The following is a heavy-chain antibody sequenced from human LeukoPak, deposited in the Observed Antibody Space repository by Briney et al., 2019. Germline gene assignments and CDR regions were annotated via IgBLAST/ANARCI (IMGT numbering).Heavy chain of an antibody. Sequence: SETLSLTCTVSGDSFSSYYWSWIRQPPGMGLEWIGSIYYTGSTYYSPSLKSRVTISVDTSKNQLSLTLSSVTAADTAVYYCARHGQMATVTTNFDYWGQGTLVTVSS. J-gene: IGHJ4*02. V-gene: IGHV4-39*01. CDR1: GDSFSSYY. CDR2: IYYTGST. CDR3: ARHGQMATVTTNFDY. D-gene: IGHD5-24*01.